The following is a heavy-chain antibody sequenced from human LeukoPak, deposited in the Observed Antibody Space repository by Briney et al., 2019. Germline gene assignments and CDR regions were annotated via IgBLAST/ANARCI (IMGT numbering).Heavy chain of an antibody. Sequence: SETLSLTCTVSGGSISSYYWSWIRQPPGKGLEWIGYIYYSGSTNYNPSLKSRVTISVDTSKNQFSLKLSSVTAADTAMYCCARGPAYYYDXXGXYAYWGXGTLVTVS. CDR1: GGSISSYY. CDR3: ARGPAYYYDXXGXYAY. D-gene: IGHD3-22*01. J-gene: IGHJ4*02. V-gene: IGHV4-59*01. CDR2: IYYSGST.